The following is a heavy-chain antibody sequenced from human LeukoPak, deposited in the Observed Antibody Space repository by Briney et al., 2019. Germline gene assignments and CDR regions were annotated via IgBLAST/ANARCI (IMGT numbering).Heavy chain of an antibody. CDR1: GFTFSRFW. CDR3: ARYSYRSGWYADS. V-gene: IGHV3-7*01. D-gene: IGHD6-19*01. CDR2: IKQDGSEE. J-gene: IGHJ4*02. Sequence: GGSLRLSCAASGFTFSRFWMIWVRQAPGKGLEWVANIKQDGSEEYYVDSVKGRFTISRDNAKSSLYLQMNSLSAEDTAVYYCARYSYRSGWYADSWGQGTLVTVSS.